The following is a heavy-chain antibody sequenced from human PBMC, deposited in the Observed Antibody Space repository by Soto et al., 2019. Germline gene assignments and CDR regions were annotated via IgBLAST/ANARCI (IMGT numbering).Heavy chain of an antibody. V-gene: IGHV3-33*01. CDR3: ARDLAAAGTFDY. CDR1: GFTFSSYG. CDR2: IWYDGSNK. D-gene: IGHD6-13*01. J-gene: IGHJ4*02. Sequence: PGGSLRLSCAASGFTFSSYGMHWVRQAPGKGLEWVAVIWYDGSNKCYADSVKGRFTISRDNSKNTLYLQMNSLRAEDTAVYYCARDLAAAGTFDYWGQGTLVTVSS.